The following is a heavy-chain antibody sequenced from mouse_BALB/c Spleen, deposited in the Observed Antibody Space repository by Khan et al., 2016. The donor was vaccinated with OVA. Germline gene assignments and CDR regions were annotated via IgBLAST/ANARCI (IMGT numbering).Heavy chain of an antibody. CDR2: IAPENGNT. D-gene: IGHD2-3*01. CDR3: ARDGYSPWFAY. CDR1: GFNINDYY. Sequence: EVQLQQSGAELVRPGALVNLSCKASGFNINDYYMHWVKQRPEQGLEWIGWIAPENGNTIYYPKFQGKASITSDTSTNTAYLQLSSLTTEDTAVYYGARDGYSPWFAYWGQGTLVTVSA. V-gene: IGHV14-1*02. J-gene: IGHJ3*01.